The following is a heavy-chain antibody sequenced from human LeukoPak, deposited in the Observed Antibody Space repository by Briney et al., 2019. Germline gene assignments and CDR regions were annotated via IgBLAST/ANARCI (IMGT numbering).Heavy chain of an antibody. CDR3: AISSNYDPYYYYYYYMDV. V-gene: IGHV1-3*01. J-gene: IGHJ6*03. CDR1: GYTFTSYA. Sequence: SVKVSCKASGYTFTSYAMHWVRQAPGQRLEWMGWINAGNGNTKYSQKLQGRVTMTTDTSTSTAYMELRSLRSDDTAVYYCAISSNYDPYYYYYYYMDVWGKGTTVTVSS. CDR2: INAGNGNT. D-gene: IGHD4/OR15-4a*01.